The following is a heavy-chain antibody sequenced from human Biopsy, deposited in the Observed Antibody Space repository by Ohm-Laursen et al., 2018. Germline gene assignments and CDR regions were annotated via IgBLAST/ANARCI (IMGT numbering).Heavy chain of an antibody. CDR3: ARHPTGFWFDP. Sequence: GTLSLTCLVSGGSVSSNVAYWAWIRQPPGKGLESIGSIFYSGITYYNPSLQSRVTISEDTSKNQFSLNLTSVTAADTAVYYCARHPTGFWFDPWGQGTLVIVSS. CDR1: GGSVSSNVAY. J-gene: IGHJ5*02. CDR2: IFYSGIT. V-gene: IGHV4-39*01.